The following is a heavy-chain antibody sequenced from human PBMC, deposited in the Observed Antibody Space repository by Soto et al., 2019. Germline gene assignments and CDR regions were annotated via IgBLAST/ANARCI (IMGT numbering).Heavy chain of an antibody. J-gene: IGHJ4*02. D-gene: IGHD3-10*01. V-gene: IGHV4-59*01. Sequence: PSETLSLTCTVSGGSISSYYWSWIRQPPGKGLEWIGYIYYSGSTNYNPSLKSRVTMSVDTSKNQFSLRVSSLTAADTAVYYCARKEYYFDYWGQGILVTVSS. CDR1: GGSISSYY. CDR3: ARKEYYFDY. CDR2: IYYSGST.